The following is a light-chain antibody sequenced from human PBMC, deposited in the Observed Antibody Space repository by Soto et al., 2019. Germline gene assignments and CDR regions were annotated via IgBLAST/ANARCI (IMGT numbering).Light chain of an antibody. J-gene: IGKJ4*01. Sequence: EIVLTQSRGTLSLSPGERATLSRRASQSVTSSYLAWYQQKPGQAPRLLIYGASSRATGIPDRFSGSGSGTEFTLTISSLQSEDFAVYYCQQYNNWPLTFGGGTRWIS. CDR1: QSVTSSY. CDR3: QQYNNWPLT. V-gene: IGKV3D-15*01. CDR2: GAS.